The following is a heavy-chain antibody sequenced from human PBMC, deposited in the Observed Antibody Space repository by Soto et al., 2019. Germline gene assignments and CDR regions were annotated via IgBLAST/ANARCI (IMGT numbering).Heavy chain of an antibody. Sequence: QVQLQESGPGLVKPSETLSLTCTVSGGSISSYYWSWIRQPPGKGLEWIGYIYYSGSTNYNPSLKSRVTISVDTSKNQFSLKPSSVTAADTAVYYCARVYGDSLDYWGQGTLVSVSS. CDR3: ARVYGDSLDY. CDR2: IYYSGST. V-gene: IGHV4-59*01. D-gene: IGHD4-17*01. CDR1: GGSISSYY. J-gene: IGHJ4*02.